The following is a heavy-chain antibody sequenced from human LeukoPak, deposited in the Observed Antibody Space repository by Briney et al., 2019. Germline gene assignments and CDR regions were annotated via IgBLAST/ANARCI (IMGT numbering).Heavy chain of an antibody. CDR2: INPNSGGT. J-gene: IGHJ6*02. CDR3: ARHKITMTQGYYYYGMDV. V-gene: IGHV1-2*02. CDR1: VYTFTSYG. D-gene: IGHD3-3*01. Sequence: ASVTVSCKASVYTFTSYGISWVRQAPGQGLEWMGWINPNSGGTNYAQKFQGRVTMTRDTSISTAYMELSRLRSDDTAVYYCARHKITMTQGYYYYGMDVWGQGTTVTVSS.